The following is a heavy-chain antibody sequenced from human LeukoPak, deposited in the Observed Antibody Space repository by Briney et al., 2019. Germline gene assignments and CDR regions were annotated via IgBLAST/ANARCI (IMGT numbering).Heavy chain of an antibody. CDR1: GGTFSSYA. V-gene: IGHV1-69*04. D-gene: IGHD1-26*01. J-gene: IGHJ4*02. CDR3: ARVKWELPASY. Sequence: ASVKVSCKASGGTFSSYAISWVRQAPGQGLEWMGRIIPILGIANYAQKFQGRVTITADKSTSTAYMELRSLRSGDTAAYYCARVKWELPASYWGQGTLVTVSS. CDR2: IIPILGIA.